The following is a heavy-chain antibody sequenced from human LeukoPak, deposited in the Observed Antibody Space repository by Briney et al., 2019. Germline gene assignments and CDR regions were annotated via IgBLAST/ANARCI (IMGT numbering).Heavy chain of an antibody. CDR2: IITIFGTA. Sequence: ASVKVSCKASGGTSSSYAISWVRQAPGQGLEWMGGIITIFGTANYAQKFQGRVTITTDESTSTAYMELSSLKASDTAMYYCARKQGFDIWGQGTMVTVSS. CDR3: ARKQGFDI. V-gene: IGHV1-69*05. D-gene: IGHD6-13*01. J-gene: IGHJ3*02. CDR1: GGTSSSYA.